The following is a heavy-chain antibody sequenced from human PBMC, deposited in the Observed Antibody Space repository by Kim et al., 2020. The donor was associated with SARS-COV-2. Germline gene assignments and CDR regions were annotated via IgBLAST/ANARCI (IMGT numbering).Heavy chain of an antibody. D-gene: IGHD5-12*01. J-gene: IGHJ4*02. CDR2: ISSSGSTI. CDR3: ARPKYSGYDYFDY. CDR1: GFTFSNYE. Sequence: GGSLRLSCIASGFTFSNYEMNWVRQAPGKGLEWVSYISSSGSTIYYADSVKGRFTISRDNAKNSLYLQMNSLRAEDMAVYYCARPKYSGYDYFDYWGQGTLVTVSS. V-gene: IGHV3-48*03.